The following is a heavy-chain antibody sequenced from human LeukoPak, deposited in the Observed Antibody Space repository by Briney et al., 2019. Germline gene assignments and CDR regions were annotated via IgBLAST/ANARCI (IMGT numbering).Heavy chain of an antibody. V-gene: IGHV4-59*08. J-gene: IGHJ3*02. CDR3: ASGGETFDI. CDR2: IYYSGST. CDR1: GGSISTYY. Sequence: SETLSLTCTLSGGSISTYYWSWIRQPPGKGLEWIGYIYYSGSTNYNPSLKSRVTISVDTSKNQFSLKLSSVTAADTAVYYCASGGETFDIWGQGTMVTVSS.